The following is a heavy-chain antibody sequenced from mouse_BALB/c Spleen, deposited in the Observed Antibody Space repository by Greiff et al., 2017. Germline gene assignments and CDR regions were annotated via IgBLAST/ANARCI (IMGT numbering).Heavy chain of an antibody. D-gene: IGHD2-1*01. Sequence: VKLVESGPGLVAPSQSLSITCTASGFSLTGYGVNWVRQPPGKGLEWLGMIWGDGSTDYYSALKTRLSISTDNSKSQVFLKMNSLQTDDTARYYCARVGNYDTWFAYWGQGTLVTVSA. CDR2: IWGDGST. CDR3: ARVGNYDTWFAY. CDR1: GFSLTGYG. J-gene: IGHJ3*01. V-gene: IGHV2-6-7*01.